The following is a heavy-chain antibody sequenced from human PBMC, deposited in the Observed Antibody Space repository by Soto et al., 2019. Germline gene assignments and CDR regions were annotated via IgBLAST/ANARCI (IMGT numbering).Heavy chain of an antibody. CDR1: GGTFSSYT. CDR3: ASTWFGELSKGAFDY. J-gene: IGHJ4*02. Sequence: QVQLVQSGAEVKKPGSSVKVSCKASGGTFSSYTISWVRQAPGQGLEWMGRIIPILGIANYAQKFQGRVTITADKSTSTAYMELSSLRSEDTAVYYCASTWFGELSKGAFDYWGQGTLVTXSS. CDR2: IIPILGIA. V-gene: IGHV1-69*02. D-gene: IGHD3-10*01.